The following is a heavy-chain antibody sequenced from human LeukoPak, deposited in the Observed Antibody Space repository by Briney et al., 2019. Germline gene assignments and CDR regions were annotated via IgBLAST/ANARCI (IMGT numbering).Heavy chain of an antibody. D-gene: IGHD5-12*01. V-gene: IGHV4-59*08. CDR1: GGSISGYY. CDR2: IYYSGST. CDR3: ARQDGYSGYDGGFDS. Sequence: SETLSLTCTVSGGSISGYYWSWIRQPPGKGLEWIGYIYYSGSTKYNPSLKSRVTISVDTSKNQFSLKLSSVTAADTAVYYCARQDGYSGYDGGFDSWGHGNMVTVSS. J-gene: IGHJ4*01.